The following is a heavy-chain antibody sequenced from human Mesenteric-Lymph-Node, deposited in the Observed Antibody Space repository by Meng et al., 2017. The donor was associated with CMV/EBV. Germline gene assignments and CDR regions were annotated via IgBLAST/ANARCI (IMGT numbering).Heavy chain of an antibody. V-gene: IGHV3-23*03. J-gene: IGHJ4*02. CDR1: GVTFSSYA. CDR3: AKPPWHQVGYFDY. Sequence: ACGVTFSSYAMSWVRQAPGKGLEWVSVIYSGAGSTFYAASVKGRFTISRDNSKNTLYLRMDSLRAEDTAVYYCAKPPWHQVGYFDYWGPGILVTVSS. D-gene: IGHD1-26*01. CDR2: IYSGAGST.